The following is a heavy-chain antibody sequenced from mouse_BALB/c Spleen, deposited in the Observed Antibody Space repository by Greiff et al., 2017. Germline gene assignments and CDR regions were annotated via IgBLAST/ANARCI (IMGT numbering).Heavy chain of an antibody. Sequence: EVQLQQSGPELVKPGASVKVSCKASGYSFTDYNMYWVKQSHGKSLEWIGYIDPYNGGTSYNQKFKGKATLTVDKSSSTAFMHLNSLTSEDSAVYYCAREEFITTVVAGRYFDVWGAGTTVTVSS. CDR3: AREEFITTVVAGRYFDV. J-gene: IGHJ1*01. V-gene: IGHV1S135*01. D-gene: IGHD1-1*01. CDR1: GYSFTDYN. CDR2: IDPYNGGT.